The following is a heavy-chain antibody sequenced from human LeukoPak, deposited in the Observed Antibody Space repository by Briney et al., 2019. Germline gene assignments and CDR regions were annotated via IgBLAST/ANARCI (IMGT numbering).Heavy chain of an antibody. CDR1: GFTFPDFD. CDR3: ARESWFDP. J-gene: IGHJ5*02. CDR2: ISNSGNTI. Sequence: EGSLRLSCAASGFTFPDFDMNWVRQAPGKGLEWVSYISNSGNTIYYADSVKGRLTISRDNAKNSLYLQMDSLRTDDTALYYCARESWFDPWDQGTLVTVSS. V-gene: IGHV3-48*03.